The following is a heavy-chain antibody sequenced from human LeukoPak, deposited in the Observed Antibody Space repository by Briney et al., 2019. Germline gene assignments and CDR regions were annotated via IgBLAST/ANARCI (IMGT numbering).Heavy chain of an antibody. CDR3: AKGGSWYRWPPDAFDI. CDR1: GFTFGDYA. D-gene: IGHD6-13*01. V-gene: IGHV3-23*01. Sequence: PGGSLRLSCTASGFTFGDYAMSWFRQAPGKGLEWVSAISGSGGSTYYADSVKGRFTISRDNSKNTLYLQMNSLRAEDTAVYYCAKGGSWYRWPPDAFDIWGQGTMVTVSS. CDR2: ISGSGGST. J-gene: IGHJ3*02.